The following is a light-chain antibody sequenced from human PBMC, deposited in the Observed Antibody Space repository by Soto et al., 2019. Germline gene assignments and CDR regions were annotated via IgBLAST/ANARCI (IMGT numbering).Light chain of an antibody. J-gene: IGKJ2*01. CDR3: QQYGSSPYT. Sequence: EIVLTQSPGTLSVSSGESATLSCRASQSVTYNYVAWYQQKPGLPPRLLIFGASNRATGIPDRFSGGVSGTDFTLTISRLEPEEFALYICQQYGSSPYTFGLGTKLE. V-gene: IGKV3-20*01. CDR2: GAS. CDR1: QSVTYNY.